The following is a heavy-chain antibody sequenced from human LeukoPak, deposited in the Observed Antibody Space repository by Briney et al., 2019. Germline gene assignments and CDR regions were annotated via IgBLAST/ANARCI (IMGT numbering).Heavy chain of an antibody. CDR1: GFTFSSHA. D-gene: IGHD2-15*01. J-gene: IGHJ3*02. Sequence: GGSLRLSCAASGFTFSSHAMSWVRQAPGKGLEWVSAISGGGGSTYYADSVKGRFTISRDNSKNTLYLQMNSLRAEDTAVYYCAKNFYRYCSGGSCYGYSYGDDAFDIWGQGTMVTVSS. CDR2: ISGGGGST. V-gene: IGHV3-23*01. CDR3: AKNFYRYCSGGSCYGYSYGDDAFDI.